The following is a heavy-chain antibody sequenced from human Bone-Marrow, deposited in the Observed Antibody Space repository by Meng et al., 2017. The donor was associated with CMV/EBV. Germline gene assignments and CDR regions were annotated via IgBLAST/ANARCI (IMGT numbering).Heavy chain of an antibody. J-gene: IGHJ6*02. Sequence: SVKVSCKASGGTFSSYAISWVGQAPGQGLEWMGGLIPIFGTANYAQKFQGRVTITTDESTSTAYMELSILRFEDTAVYYCARGCGGECCYYYGMDVWGQGTTVTVSS. CDR3: ARGCGGECCYYYGMDV. CDR1: GGTFSSYA. D-gene: IGHD2-21*01. V-gene: IGHV1-69*05. CDR2: LIPIFGTA.